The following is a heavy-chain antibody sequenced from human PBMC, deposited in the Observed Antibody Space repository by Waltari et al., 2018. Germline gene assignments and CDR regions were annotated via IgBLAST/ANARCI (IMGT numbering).Heavy chain of an antibody. D-gene: IGHD2-21*01. CDR1: GGSFSGYY. V-gene: IGHV4-34*01. CDR2: INHSGST. CDR3: ARGTVVVIATPYYFDY. J-gene: IGHJ4*02. Sequence: QVQLQQWGAGLLKPSETLSLTCAVYGGSFSGYYWSWIRQPPGKGLEWIGEINHSGSTNYNPSLKSRVTISVDTSKNQFSLKLSSVTAADTAVYYCARGTVVVIATPYYFDYWGQGTLVTVSS.